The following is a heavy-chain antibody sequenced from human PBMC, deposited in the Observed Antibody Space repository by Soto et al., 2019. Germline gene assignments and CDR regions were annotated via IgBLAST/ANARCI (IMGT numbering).Heavy chain of an antibody. J-gene: IGHJ4*02. CDR2: IYDSESA. Sequence: QVQLQESGPGLVKPSQTLSLTCNVSGESISSGGYYWSWIRHHPRKGLGWIGYIYDSESAYYNPALRSRVTISMDTSKNHFAMRLSSVTDADTAVYYCARASSSSSAADYWGQGTLVTVSS. V-gene: IGHV4-31*03. D-gene: IGHD6-6*01. CDR3: ARASSSSSAADY. CDR1: GESISSGGYY.